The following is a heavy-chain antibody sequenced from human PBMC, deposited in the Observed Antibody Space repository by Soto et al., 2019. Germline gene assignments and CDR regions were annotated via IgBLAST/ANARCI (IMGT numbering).Heavy chain of an antibody. V-gene: IGHV3-23*01. D-gene: IGHD3-10*01. CDR2: ISGSAGST. J-gene: IGHJ3*02. CDR3: AKGRSDPHFHYITYDAFDI. CDR1: GFTFSSYA. Sequence: EVQLLESGGGLVQPGGSLRLSCAASGFTFSSYAMSWVRQAPGKGLEWVSAISGSAGSTYYADSVKGRFTISRDNSKNTLYLQMNSLRAEDTAVYYCAKGRSDPHFHYITYDAFDIWGQGTMVTVSS.